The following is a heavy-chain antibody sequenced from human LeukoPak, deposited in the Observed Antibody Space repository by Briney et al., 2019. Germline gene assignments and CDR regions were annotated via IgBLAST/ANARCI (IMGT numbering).Heavy chain of an antibody. Sequence: GGSLRLSCAASGFTFSSYAMSWVRQAPGKGLEWVSAISGSGGSTYYADSVKGRFTISRDNAKNSLYLQMNSLRAEDTVVYYCARDEVDTAMSGMDVWGKGTTVTISS. CDR1: GFTFSSYA. D-gene: IGHD5-18*01. CDR2: ISGSGGST. J-gene: IGHJ6*03. V-gene: IGHV3-23*01. CDR3: ARDEVDTAMSGMDV.